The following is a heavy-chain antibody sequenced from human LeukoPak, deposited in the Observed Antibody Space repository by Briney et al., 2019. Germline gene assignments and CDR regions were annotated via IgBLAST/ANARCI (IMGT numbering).Heavy chain of an antibody. J-gene: IGHJ6*03. CDR1: GGTFSSYA. D-gene: IGHD2-15*01. V-gene: IGHV1-69*01. CDR2: IIPIFGTA. Sequence: SVKVSCKASGGTFSSYAISWVRQAPGQGLEWMGGIIPIFGTANYAQKFQGRVTITADESTSTAYMELSSLRSEDTAVYYCARSAVALDYYYYMDVWGKGTTVTISS. CDR3: ARSAVALDYYYYMDV.